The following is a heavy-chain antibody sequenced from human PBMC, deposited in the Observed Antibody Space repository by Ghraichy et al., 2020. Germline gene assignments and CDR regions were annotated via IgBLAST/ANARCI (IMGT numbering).Heavy chain of an antibody. V-gene: IGHV3-30*04. CDR2: ISYDGSNK. Sequence: LSLTCAASGFTFSSYAMHWVRQAPGKGLEWVAVISYDGSNKYYADSVKGRFTISRDNSKNTLYLQMNSLRAEDTAVYYCARDPSNDGSGSPIDYWGQGTLVTVSS. CDR3: ARDPSNDGSGSPIDY. J-gene: IGHJ4*02. D-gene: IGHD3-10*01. CDR1: GFTFSSYA.